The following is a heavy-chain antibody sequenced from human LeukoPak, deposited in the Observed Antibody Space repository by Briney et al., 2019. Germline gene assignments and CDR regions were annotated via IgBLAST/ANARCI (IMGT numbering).Heavy chain of an antibody. J-gene: IGHJ5*02. V-gene: IGHV6-1*01. CDR2: ICYRSKWYS. CDR3: TGGGLVRGTLHWFDP. D-gene: IGHD3-10*01. Sequence: SQTLSLTCAISWDSVSGGSAGWNWIRQSPSRGLEWLGRICYRSKWYSDYAISLKSRITINPDTSRNQFSLQLNSVTHDDTAVYYCTGGGLVRGTLHWFDPWGQGTLVTVSS. CDR1: WDSVSGGSAG.